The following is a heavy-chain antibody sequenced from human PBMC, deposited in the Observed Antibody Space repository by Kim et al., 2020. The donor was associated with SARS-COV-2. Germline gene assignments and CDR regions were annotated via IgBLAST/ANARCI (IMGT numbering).Heavy chain of an antibody. CDR2: IWYDGSNK. Sequence: GGSLRLSCAASGFTFSSYGMHWVRQAPGKGLEWVAVIWYDGSNKYYADSVKGRFTISRDNSKNTLYLQMNSLRAEDTAVYYCAKEDMITFGGPPPSAFDIWGQGTMVTVSS. CDR1: GFTFSSYG. CDR3: AKEDMITFGGPPPSAFDI. V-gene: IGHV3-33*06. J-gene: IGHJ3*02. D-gene: IGHD3-16*01.